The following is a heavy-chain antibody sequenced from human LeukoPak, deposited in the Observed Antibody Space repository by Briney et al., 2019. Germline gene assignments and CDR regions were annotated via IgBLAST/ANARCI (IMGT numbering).Heavy chain of an antibody. CDR2: IYPSGDST. J-gene: IGHJ4*02. V-gene: IGHV1-46*01. CDR3: ARGRAMVVGVTGVPFDY. Sequence: ASVKVSCTASANTFTSFYIHWVRQAPGQGLEWMGGIYPSGDSTDYAQRFQGRVTMSADASTNTVYMELRSLTSGDTAIYYCARGRAMVVGVTGVPFDYWGQGTLVTVSS. D-gene: IGHD2-21*02. CDR1: ANTFTSFY.